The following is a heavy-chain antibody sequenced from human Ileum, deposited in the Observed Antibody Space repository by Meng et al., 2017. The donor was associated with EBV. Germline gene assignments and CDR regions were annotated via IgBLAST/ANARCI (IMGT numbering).Heavy chain of an antibody. J-gene: IGHJ4*02. CDR1: GSTFSVYG. D-gene: IGHD3-10*01. V-gene: IGHV1-69*06. CDR2: IIPALGTP. Sequence: QVQLVQSGAEVKNPGSSVKVSCKSSGSTFSVYGITWVRQAPGQGLEWMGGIIPALGTPKYARKFQDRLTITADKSTSTGYMELHSLTSNDTAVYFCARGTGADYWGQVTLVTVSS. CDR3: ARGTGADY.